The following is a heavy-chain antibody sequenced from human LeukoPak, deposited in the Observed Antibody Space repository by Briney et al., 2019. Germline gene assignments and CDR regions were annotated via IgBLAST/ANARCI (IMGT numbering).Heavy chain of an antibody. J-gene: IGHJ4*02. D-gene: IGHD3-10*01. CDR1: GFTFSSYS. Sequence: GGSLRLSCAASGFTFSSYSMNWVRQAPGKGLEWVSYISSSSSTIYYADSVKGRFTISRDNAKNSLYLQMNSLRAEDTAVYYCARSSYYCGSALPWDFDYWGQGTLVTVSS. V-gene: IGHV3-48*01. CDR2: ISSSSSTI. CDR3: ARSSYYCGSALPWDFDY.